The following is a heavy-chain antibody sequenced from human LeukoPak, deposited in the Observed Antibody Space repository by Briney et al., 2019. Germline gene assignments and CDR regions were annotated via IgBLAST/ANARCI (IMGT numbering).Heavy chain of an antibody. CDR3: ATDSYGDVGFDP. CDR1: GYPFTRYG. D-gene: IGHD5-18*01. V-gene: IGHV1-8*01. J-gene: IGHJ5*02. CDR2: MNPNSGNT. Sequence: ASVRVSCRASGYPFTRYGISWVRQAPGQGLEWMGWMNPNSGNTGYAQKFQGRVTMTRNTSISTAYMELSSLRSEDTAVYYCATDSYGDVGFDPWGQGTLVTVSS.